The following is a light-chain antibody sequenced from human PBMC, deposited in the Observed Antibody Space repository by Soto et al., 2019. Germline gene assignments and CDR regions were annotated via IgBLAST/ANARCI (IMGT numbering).Light chain of an antibody. V-gene: IGKV3-11*01. CDR2: DAS. J-gene: IGKJ2*01. Sequence: EIVLTQSPATLSLSPGERATLSCRASQSVSSYLAWYQQKPGQAPRLLIYDASNRATGIPARLSGSGSGTEFTLTISSLEPEDFAVYYCQQRINWPRTFGQGTKVDLK. CDR3: QQRINWPRT. CDR1: QSVSSY.